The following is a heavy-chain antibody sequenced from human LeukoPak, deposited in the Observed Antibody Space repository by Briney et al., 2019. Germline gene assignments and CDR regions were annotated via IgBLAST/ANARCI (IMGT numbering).Heavy chain of an antibody. CDR2: ISSSGSTI. V-gene: IGHV3-11*04. CDR1: GFTFSDYY. D-gene: IGHD2-21*01. Sequence: GGSLRLSCAASGFTFSDYYMGWIRQAPEKGLEWVSYISSSGSTIYYADSVKGRFTISRDNAKNSLYLQMNSLRAEDTAVYYCARVWQGQAFDIWGQGTMVTVSS. J-gene: IGHJ3*02. CDR3: ARVWQGQAFDI.